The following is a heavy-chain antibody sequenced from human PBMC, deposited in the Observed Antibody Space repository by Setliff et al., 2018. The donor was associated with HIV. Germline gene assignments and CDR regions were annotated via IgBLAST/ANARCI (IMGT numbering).Heavy chain of an antibody. CDR1: GFTFGSYW. J-gene: IGHJ4*02. CDR3: TKNLYSSRWSPLDY. V-gene: IGHV3-7*01. D-gene: IGHD6-13*01. CDR2: INPDGRQR. Sequence: PGGSLRLSCAASGFTFGSYWMSWVRQAPGKGLEWVANINPDGRQRNYADSVKGRFTISRDNADNSLYLQVNSLRAEDTAVYYCTKNLYSSRWSPLDYWGQGTLVTVSS.